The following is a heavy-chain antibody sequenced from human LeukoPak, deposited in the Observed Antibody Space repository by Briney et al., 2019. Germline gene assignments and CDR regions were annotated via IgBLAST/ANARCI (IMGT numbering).Heavy chain of an antibody. J-gene: IGHJ5*02. CDR3: ARDRPGTGYFDP. D-gene: IGHD1-1*01. CDR2: ITADNGHT. Sequence: ASVKVSCEASGYPFSSYALHWVRQAPGQRLEWMGWITADNGHTRYSQTFQGRVTITRDTSATTAYIELSSLRSEDTAVYCCARDRPGTGYFDPWGQGTLVSVSS. CDR1: GYPFSSYA. V-gene: IGHV1-3*01.